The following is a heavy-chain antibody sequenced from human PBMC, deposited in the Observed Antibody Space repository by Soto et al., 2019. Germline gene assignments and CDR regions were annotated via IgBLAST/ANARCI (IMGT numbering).Heavy chain of an antibody. CDR2: ISYDGSNK. CDR3: AGGASGDY. Sequence: QVQLVESGGGVVQPGRSLRLSCAASGFTFSSYGMHWVRQAPGKGLEWVAVISYDGSNKYYADSVKGRFTISRDNSKNTLYLQMNSLRAEDTAVYYCAGGASGDYWGQGTLVTVSS. V-gene: IGHV3-30*03. D-gene: IGHD1-26*01. J-gene: IGHJ4*02. CDR1: GFTFSSYG.